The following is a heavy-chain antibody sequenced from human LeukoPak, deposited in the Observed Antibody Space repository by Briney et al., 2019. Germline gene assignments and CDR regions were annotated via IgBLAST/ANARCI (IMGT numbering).Heavy chain of an antibody. CDR1: GGSFSGYQ. CDR3: ARIYGNYIIF. J-gene: IGHJ4*02. V-gene: IGHV4-34*01. CDR2: INDRGSA. Sequence: SETLSLTCAVYGGSFSGYQWSWIRQSPGKGLEWIGEINDRGSANYTPSLKSRVTISVDTSKNQFSLKLNSVTAADAAVYYCARIYGNYIIFWGQGTLVTVSS. D-gene: IGHD4-17*01.